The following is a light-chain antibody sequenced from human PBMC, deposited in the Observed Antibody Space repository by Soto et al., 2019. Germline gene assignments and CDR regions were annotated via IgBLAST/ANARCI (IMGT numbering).Light chain of an antibody. CDR1: ISNIGNNY. CDR3: GTLDSSLSVSAVV. CDR2: DNN. J-gene: IGLJ2*01. V-gene: IGLV1-51*01. Sequence: QSVLTQPPSVSAAPGQKVTISCSGSISNIGNNYVSWYQQLPGTAPKLLIYDNNARHSGISDRFSGSKSGTSANLGITGLQTDEEANDFCGTLDSSLSVSAVVFGGGTKLTVL.